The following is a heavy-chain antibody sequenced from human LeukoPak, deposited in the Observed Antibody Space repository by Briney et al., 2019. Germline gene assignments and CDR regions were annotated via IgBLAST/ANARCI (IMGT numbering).Heavy chain of an antibody. V-gene: IGHV4-39*01. CDR2: IYYSGST. D-gene: IGHD3-16*02. CDR1: GGSFSGYY. Sequence: SETLSLTCAVYGGSFSGYYWGWIRQPPGKGLEWIGSIYYSGSTYYNPSLKSRVTISVDTSKNQFSLKLSSVTAADTAVYYCARRSYMITFGGVIDTFDYWGQGTLVTVSS. J-gene: IGHJ4*02. CDR3: ARRSYMITFGGVIDTFDY.